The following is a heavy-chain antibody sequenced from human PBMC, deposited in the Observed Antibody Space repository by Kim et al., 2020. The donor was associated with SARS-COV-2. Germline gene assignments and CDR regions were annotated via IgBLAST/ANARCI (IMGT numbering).Heavy chain of an antibody. CDR2: INHSGST. Sequence: SETLSLTCAVYGGSFSGYYWSWIRQPPGKGLEWIGEINHSGSTNYNPSLKSRVTISVDTSKNQFSLKLSSVTAADTAVYYCARGYGSGSYYNVGYYYGMDVWGQGTTVTVSS. CDR3: ARGYGSGSYYNVGYYYGMDV. V-gene: IGHV4-34*01. CDR1: GGSFSGYY. D-gene: IGHD3-10*01. J-gene: IGHJ6*02.